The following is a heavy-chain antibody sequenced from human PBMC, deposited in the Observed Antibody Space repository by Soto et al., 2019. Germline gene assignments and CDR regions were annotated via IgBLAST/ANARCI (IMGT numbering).Heavy chain of an antibody. CDR2: ISAYNGNT. CDR3: ARDPGAYSSNSGAFDI. V-gene: IGHV1-18*01. J-gene: IGHJ3*02. D-gene: IGHD6-13*01. Sequence: ASVKVSRQGSGFTFTSYWISWVRQAPGQGLEWMGWISAYNGNTNYAQKLQGRVTMTTDTSTSTAYMELRSLRSDDTAVYYCARDPGAYSSNSGAFDIWGQGTMVTVSS. CDR1: GFTFTSYW.